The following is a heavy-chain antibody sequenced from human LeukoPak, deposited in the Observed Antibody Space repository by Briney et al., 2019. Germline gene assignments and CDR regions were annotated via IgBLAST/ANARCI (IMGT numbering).Heavy chain of an antibody. CDR2: ISYDGSNK. Sequence: PGGSLRLSCAASGFTFSSYAMHWVRQAPGKGLEWVAVISYDGSNKYYADSVKGRFTISRDNSKNTLYLQMNSLRAGDTAVYYCARVWFGELLFKGSPPDDYWGQGTLVTVSS. V-gene: IGHV3-30-3*01. D-gene: IGHD3-10*01. CDR1: GFTFSSYA. CDR3: ARVWFGELLFKGSPPDDY. J-gene: IGHJ4*02.